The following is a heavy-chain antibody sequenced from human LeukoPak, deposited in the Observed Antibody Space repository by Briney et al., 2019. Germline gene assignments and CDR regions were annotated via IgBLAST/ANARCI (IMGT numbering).Heavy chain of an antibody. Sequence: GGSLRLSCAASGFTMSHYGVSWVRQAPGKGLEWISGIRSAVETTHYADSVKGRFIISRDNSKNALSLQLNSLRPEDTALYYCARGIVGASTYYFDYWGQGTLVTVSS. J-gene: IGHJ4*02. CDR3: ARGIVGASTYYFDY. D-gene: IGHD1-26*01. V-gene: IGHV3-23*01. CDR1: GFTMSHYG. CDR2: IRSAVETT.